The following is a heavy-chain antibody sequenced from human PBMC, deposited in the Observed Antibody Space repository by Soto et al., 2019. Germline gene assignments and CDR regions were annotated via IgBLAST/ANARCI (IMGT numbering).Heavy chain of an antibody. V-gene: IGHV3-23*01. J-gene: IGHJ4*02. D-gene: IGHD6-19*01. Sequence: PGGSLRLSCAASGFTFSSYAMSWVRQAPGKGLEWVSAISGGAGSTYYADSVKGRFTISRDDSKNTLYPQMNSLRAEDTALYYCAKAVASHYFDYWGQGTLVTVSS. CDR1: GFTFSSYA. CDR2: ISGGAGST. CDR3: AKAVASHYFDY.